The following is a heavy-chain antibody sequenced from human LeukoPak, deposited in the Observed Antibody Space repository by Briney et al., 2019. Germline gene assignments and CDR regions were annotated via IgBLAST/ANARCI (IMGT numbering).Heavy chain of an antibody. J-gene: IGHJ4*02. CDR1: GFTFSSYS. CDR3: ARLVDYYDSSGYYYLTVGYFDY. D-gene: IGHD3-22*01. CDR2: IKQDGSEK. V-gene: IGHV3-7*01. Sequence: GGSLRLSCAASGFTFSSYSMNWVRQAPGKGLEWVANIKQDGSEKYYVDSVKGRFTISRDNAKNSLYLQMNSLRAEDTAVYYCARLVDYYDSSGYYYLTVGYFDYWGQGTLVTVSS.